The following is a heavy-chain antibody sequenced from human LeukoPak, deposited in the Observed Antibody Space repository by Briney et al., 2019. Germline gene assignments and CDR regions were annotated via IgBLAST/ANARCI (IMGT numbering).Heavy chain of an antibody. Sequence: SETLSLTCAVHGGSFSGYYWSWIRQPPGKGLEWVGEINHSGSTNYDPSLNSRVTISVDTSKNQFSLKLSSVTAADTAVYYCARGRIHSRRFSYYMDVWGKGTTVTVSS. CDR2: INHSGST. CDR3: ARGRIHSRRFSYYMDV. CDR1: GGSFSGYY. V-gene: IGHV4-34*01. J-gene: IGHJ6*03. D-gene: IGHD2-15*01.